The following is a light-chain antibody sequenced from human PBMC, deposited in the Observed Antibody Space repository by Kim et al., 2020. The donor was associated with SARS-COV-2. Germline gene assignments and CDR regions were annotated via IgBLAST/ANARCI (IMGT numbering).Light chain of an antibody. CDR1: QGTGRF. V-gene: IGKV1-9*01. Sequence: GAGGDRVTITCRASQGTGRFLAWYQQNPGKATRVLIYDASTLQSGVPSRFSGSGSGTDFTLTISSLQPEDFATYYCQQLSNYPITFGQGTRLEIK. J-gene: IGKJ5*01. CDR2: DAS. CDR3: QQLSNYPIT.